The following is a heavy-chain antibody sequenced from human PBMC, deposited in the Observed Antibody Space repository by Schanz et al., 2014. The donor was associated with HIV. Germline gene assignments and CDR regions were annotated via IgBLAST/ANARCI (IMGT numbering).Heavy chain of an antibody. D-gene: IGHD6-19*01. V-gene: IGHV3-21*01. CDR2: IDSSSSYK. CDR1: RFTFSVYA. Sequence: EQLVESGGGLVKPGGSLRLSCAASRFTFSVYAMNWVRQAPGKGLEWVSSIDSSSSYKYYADSVKGRFTISRDNAKNSLYLQMNSRRAEDTAIYYCARSPDWAGTDAFDIWGQGTMVTVSS. J-gene: IGHJ3*02. CDR3: ARSPDWAGTDAFDI.